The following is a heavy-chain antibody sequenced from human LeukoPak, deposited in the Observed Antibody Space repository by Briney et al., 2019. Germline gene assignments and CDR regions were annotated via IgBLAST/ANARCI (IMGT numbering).Heavy chain of an antibody. D-gene: IGHD5-12*01. CDR1: GYSISSGYY. CDR3: ARADSGYDLSLDY. J-gene: IGHJ4*02. V-gene: IGHV4-38-2*02. Sequence: SETLSLTCTVSGYSISSGYYWGWIRQPPGKGLEWIGSIYHSGSTYYNPSLKSRVTMSVDTSKNQFSLKLSSVTAADTAVYYCARADSGYDLSLDYWGQGTPVTVSS. CDR2: IYHSGST.